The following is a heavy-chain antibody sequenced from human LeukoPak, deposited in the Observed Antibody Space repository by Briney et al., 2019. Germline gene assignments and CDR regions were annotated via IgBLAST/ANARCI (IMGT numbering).Heavy chain of an antibody. J-gene: IGHJ4*02. CDR2: IYYSGST. V-gene: IGHV4-59*08. Sequence: SETLSLTCTVSGGSISSYYWSWIRQPPGKGLGWIGYIYYSGSTNYNPSLKSRVTISVDTSKNQFSLKLSSVTAADTAVYYCARQRLGITGTDFDYWGQGTLVTVSS. CDR3: ARQRLGITGTDFDY. D-gene: IGHD1-20*01. CDR1: GGSISSYY.